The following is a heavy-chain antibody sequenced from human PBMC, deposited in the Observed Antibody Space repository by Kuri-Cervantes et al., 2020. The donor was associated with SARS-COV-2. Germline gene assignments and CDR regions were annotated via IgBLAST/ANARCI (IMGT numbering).Heavy chain of an antibody. J-gene: IGHJ6*02. D-gene: IGHD3-10*01. CDR3: ARQASYYYGSGSYWYYYYGMDV. Sequence: SQTLALTCAVYGGSFSGYYWSWIRQPPGKGLEWIGEINHSGSTNYNPSLKSRVTVSVDTSKNQFSLKLSSVTAADTAVYYCARQASYYYGSGSYWYYYYGMDVWGQGTTVTVSS. V-gene: IGHV4-34*01. CDR1: GGSFSGYY. CDR2: INHSGST.